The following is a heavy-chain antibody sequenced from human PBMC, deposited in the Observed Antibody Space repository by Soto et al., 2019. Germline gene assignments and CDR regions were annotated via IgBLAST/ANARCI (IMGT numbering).Heavy chain of an antibody. CDR2: IYYSGST. CDR1: GGSISSGGYY. D-gene: IGHD3-22*01. J-gene: IGHJ6*02. V-gene: IGHV4-31*03. CDR3: ASSGDYYDSSGLFYGMDV. Sequence: SETLSLTCTVSGGSISSGGYYWSWIRQHPGKGLEWIGYIYYSGSTYYNPSLKSRVTISVDTSKNQFSLKLSSVTAAGTAVYYCASSGDYYDSSGLFYGMDVWGQGTTVTVSS.